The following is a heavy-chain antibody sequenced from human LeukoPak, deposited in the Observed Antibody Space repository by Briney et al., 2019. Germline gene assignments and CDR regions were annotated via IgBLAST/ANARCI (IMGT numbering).Heavy chain of an antibody. CDR2: IYYSGST. V-gene: IGHV4-59*01. Sequence: SSETLSLTCTVSGGSISSYYWSWIRQPPGKGLEWIGYIYYSGSTNYNPSLKSRVTISVDTSKNQFSLKLSSVTAADTAVYYCARIGYGLGITYYYYMDGWGKGTTVTVSS. CDR1: GGSISSYY. D-gene: IGHD1-14*01. CDR3: ARIGYGLGITYYYYMDG. J-gene: IGHJ6*03.